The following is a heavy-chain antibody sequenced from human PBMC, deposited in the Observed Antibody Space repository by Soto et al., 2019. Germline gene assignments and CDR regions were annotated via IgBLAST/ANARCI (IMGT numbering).Heavy chain of an antibody. CDR3: ARESEDLTSNFDY. J-gene: IGHJ4*02. CDR1: WFTYTRYS. V-gene: IGHV3-21*06. CDR2: ISSTTNYI. Sequence: VGSLRLSCAASWFTYTRYSMNWVRQAPGKGLEWVSSISSTTNYIYYGDSMKGRFTISRDNAKNSLYLEMNSLRAEDTAVYYCARESEDLTSNFDYWGQGTLVTVSS.